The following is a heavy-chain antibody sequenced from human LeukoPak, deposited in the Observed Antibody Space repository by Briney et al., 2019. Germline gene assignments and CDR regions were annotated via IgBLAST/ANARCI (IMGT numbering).Heavy chain of an antibody. J-gene: IGHJ4*02. CDR2: IIPVFGTA. Sequence: WASVKVSCKASGGTLSSYTVSWARQAPGQGLEWMGGIIPVFGTASCAPRFQGRVTITADESTSTVYMELSSLTSDDTAVYYCATRYTSWGQGTLVTVSS. CDR1: GGTLSSYT. D-gene: IGHD5-18*01. V-gene: IGHV1-69*13. CDR3: ATRYTS.